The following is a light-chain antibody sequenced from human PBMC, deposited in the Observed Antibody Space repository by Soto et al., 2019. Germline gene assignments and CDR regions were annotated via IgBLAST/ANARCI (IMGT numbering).Light chain of an antibody. CDR1: QSVSSY. CDR3: QQYGRSGT. V-gene: IGKV3-20*01. CDR2: GAS. J-gene: IGKJ1*01. Sequence: EIVLTQSPATLSLSPGERATLSFRASQSVSSYLAWYQQKPGQAPRLLIYGASNRATGIPDRFSGSGSGTDFTLTISRLEPEDFAVYYCQQYGRSGTFGQGTKVDIK.